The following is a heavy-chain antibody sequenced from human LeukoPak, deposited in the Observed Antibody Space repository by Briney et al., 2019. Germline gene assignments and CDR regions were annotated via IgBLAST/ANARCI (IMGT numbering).Heavy chain of an antibody. Sequence: PSETLSLTCTVSGGSISSYYWSWIRQPAGKGLEWIGRIYTSGSTNYNPSLKSRVTMSVDTSKNQFSLKLSSVTAADTAVYYCARLRSHGITMVRRRYYFDYWGQGTLVTVSS. D-gene: IGHD3-10*01. V-gene: IGHV4-4*07. CDR3: ARLRSHGITMVRRRYYFDY. J-gene: IGHJ4*02. CDR1: GGSISSYY. CDR2: IYTSGST.